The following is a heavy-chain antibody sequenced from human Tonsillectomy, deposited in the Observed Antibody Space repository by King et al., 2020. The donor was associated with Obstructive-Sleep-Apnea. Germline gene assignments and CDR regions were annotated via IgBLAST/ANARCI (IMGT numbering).Heavy chain of an antibody. CDR2: IWYEGSNK. Sequence: VQLVESGGGVVQPGRSLRLSCAASGFTFKTYGIHWVRQAPGKGREWVAVIWYEGSNKNYADSVKGRFTNPRDNSKKTRYLQMNSLRDEDTAVYYCAKDESTHNWGSRGGFDYWGQGTLVTVSS. D-gene: IGHD7-27*01. V-gene: IGHV3-33*06. CDR1: GFTFKTYG. J-gene: IGHJ4*02. CDR3: AKDESTHNWGSRGGFDY.